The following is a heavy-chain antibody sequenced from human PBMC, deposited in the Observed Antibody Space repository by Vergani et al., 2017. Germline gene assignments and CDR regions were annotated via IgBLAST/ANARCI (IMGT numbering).Heavy chain of an antibody. CDR2: ISYLGNEK. CDR3: ARGAAMVTPPYFYYYMDV. CDR1: GFTFGNYG. J-gene: IGHJ6*03. V-gene: IGHV3-30*04. Sequence: QAQLVESGGGVVHPGRSLTLSCVASGFTFGNYGMHWVRQAPGKGLEWVAVISYLGNEKYYADSVKGRFSISRDTSTKTLFLQMTNVRPDDTAVYFCARGAAMVTPPYFYYYMDVWGKGTAVTVSS. D-gene: IGHD4/OR15-4a*01.